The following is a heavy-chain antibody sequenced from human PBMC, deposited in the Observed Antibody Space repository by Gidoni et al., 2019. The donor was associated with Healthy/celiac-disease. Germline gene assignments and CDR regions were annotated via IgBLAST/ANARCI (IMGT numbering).Heavy chain of an antibody. CDR3: ARGARSGIAAAGLFDY. Sequence: QVQLPQWGAGLLKPSETLSLTCAVYGGSFSGYYWRWIRQPPGKGLEWIGEINHSGSTNYNPSLKSRVTISVDTSKNQFSLKLSSVTAADTAVYYCARGARSGIAAAGLFDYWGQGTLVTVSS. CDR1: GGSFSGYY. V-gene: IGHV4-34*01. J-gene: IGHJ4*02. D-gene: IGHD6-13*01. CDR2: INHSGST.